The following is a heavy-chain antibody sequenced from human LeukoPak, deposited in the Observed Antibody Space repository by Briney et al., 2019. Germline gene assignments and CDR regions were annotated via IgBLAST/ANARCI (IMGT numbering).Heavy chain of an antibody. CDR1: GYTFTSYD. D-gene: IGHD6-13*01. CDR2: MNPNSGNT. V-gene: IGHV1-8*01. Sequence: ASVKVSCKASGYTFTSYDINWVRQATGQGLEWMGWMNPNSGNTGYAQKFQGRVTMTRNTSISTAYMELSSLRSEDTAVYYCARAEVAVACTEFDYWGQGNLVTVSS. J-gene: IGHJ4*02. CDR3: ARAEVAVACTEFDY.